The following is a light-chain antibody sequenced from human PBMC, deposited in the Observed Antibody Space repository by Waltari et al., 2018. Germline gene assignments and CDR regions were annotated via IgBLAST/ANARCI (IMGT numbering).Light chain of an antibody. CDR1: QTVLYSSTNKNY. CDR2: WAY. V-gene: IGKV4-1*01. Sequence: DIVMTQSPDSLSVSLGERATINCKSSQTVLYSSTNKNYLTWYQQKPGQPPKLLIYWAYTRESGVPDRFSGSGSGTDFTLTSSSLQAEDVAVYYCQQYYSTPWTFGQGTKVEVK. J-gene: IGKJ1*01. CDR3: QQYYSTPWT.